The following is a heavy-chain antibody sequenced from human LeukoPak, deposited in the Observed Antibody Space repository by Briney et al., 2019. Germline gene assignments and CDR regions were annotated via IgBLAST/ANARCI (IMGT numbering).Heavy chain of an antibody. CDR3: ARTQRAYRDY. V-gene: IGHV3-30-3*01. CDR1: GFTFSSYA. Sequence: GGSLRLSCAASGFTFSSYAMHWVRQAPGKGLEWVAVISYDGSNKYYADSVKGRFTISRDNSKNTLYLQMNSLRAEDTAVYYCARTQRAYRDYWGQGTLVTVSS. J-gene: IGHJ4*02. D-gene: IGHD3-16*01. CDR2: ISYDGSNK.